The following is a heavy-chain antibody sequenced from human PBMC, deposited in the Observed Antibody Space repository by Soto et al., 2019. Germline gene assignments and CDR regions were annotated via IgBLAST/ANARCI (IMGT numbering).Heavy chain of an antibody. J-gene: IGHJ6*02. D-gene: IGHD3-16*01. CDR2: IFSSGTT. Sequence: SETLSLTCTVSCDSISSGNKYWSWIRQPPGKGLEWIGYIFSSGTTYYNPSLKSRLTMSLDTSQNQSSLKLNSVTDADTAVYYCARVPSPFDYYYAMDVWGQGTTVTVSS. CDR1: CDSISSGNKY. V-gene: IGHV4-30-4*01. CDR3: ARVPSPFDYYYAMDV.